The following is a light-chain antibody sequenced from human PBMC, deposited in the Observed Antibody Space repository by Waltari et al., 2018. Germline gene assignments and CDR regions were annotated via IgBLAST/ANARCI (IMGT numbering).Light chain of an antibody. J-gene: IGKJ5*01. CDR2: DAS. V-gene: IGKV1-33*01. CDR1: QDIANY. Sequence: DIQMTQSPSSLSASVGDRVTITCQASQDIANYLNWYQQKPGKAPKLLIYDASNLTPGVPSRFTGSGSGTDFTFSISNLHPEDIATYYCQHYDNLSPITFGQGTRLEIK. CDR3: QHYDNLSPIT.